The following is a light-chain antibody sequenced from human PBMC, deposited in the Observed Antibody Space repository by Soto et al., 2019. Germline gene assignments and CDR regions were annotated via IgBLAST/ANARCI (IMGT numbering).Light chain of an antibody. Sequence: IGLTPSPATLSLSRGERATLSCGASQSVSRSYLAWYQQKPGLAPRLLIYDASSRATGIPDRFSGSGSGTDFTLTISRLEPEDFAVYYCQQYGSSTWTFGQGTKVDIK. CDR3: QQYGSSTWT. J-gene: IGKJ1*01. CDR2: DAS. CDR1: QSVSRSY. V-gene: IGKV3D-20*01.